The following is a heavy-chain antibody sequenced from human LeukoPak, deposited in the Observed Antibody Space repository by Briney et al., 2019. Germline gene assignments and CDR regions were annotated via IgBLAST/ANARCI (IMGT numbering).Heavy chain of an antibody. D-gene: IGHD5-12*01. J-gene: IGHJ4*02. CDR1: GGTFSSHA. V-gene: IGHV1-69*04. CDR3: ARDRDIVATISSFDY. CDR2: IIPILGIA. Sequence: AVKVSCKASGGTFSSHAISWVRQTPEQGLEWMGRIIPILGIANYAQKFQGGVTITADKSTSTAYMELSSLRSEDTAVYYCARDRDIVATISSFDYWGQGTLVTVSS.